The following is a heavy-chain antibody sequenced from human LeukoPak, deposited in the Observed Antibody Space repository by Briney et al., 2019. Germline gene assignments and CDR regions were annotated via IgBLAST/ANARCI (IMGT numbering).Heavy chain of an antibody. Sequence: SETLSLTCTVSGGPISNYYWSWIRQPAGKGLEWIGRIYSSGDTNYNPSLKSRVTMSVDTSKNQFSLKLTSVTAADTAVYCARADIFHSGGFDSWGRRTLVTVSS. CDR3: ARADIFHSGGFDS. CDR1: GGPISNYY. V-gene: IGHV4-4*07. D-gene: IGHD3-9*01. CDR2: IYSSGDT. J-gene: IGHJ4*02.